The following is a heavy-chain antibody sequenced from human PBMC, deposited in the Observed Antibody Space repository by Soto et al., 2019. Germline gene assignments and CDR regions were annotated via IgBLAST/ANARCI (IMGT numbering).Heavy chain of an antibody. Sequence: VGSLRLSCSASGFTFSSYAMHWVRQAPGKGLEYVSAISSNGGSTYYADSVKGRFTISRDNSKNTLYLQMSSLRAEDTAVYYCVKDRDRDGSNFGGGYYFDYWGQGTLVTVSS. J-gene: IGHJ4*02. V-gene: IGHV3-64D*06. D-gene: IGHD3-10*01. CDR1: GFTFSSYA. CDR2: ISSNGGST. CDR3: VKDRDRDGSNFGGGYYFDY.